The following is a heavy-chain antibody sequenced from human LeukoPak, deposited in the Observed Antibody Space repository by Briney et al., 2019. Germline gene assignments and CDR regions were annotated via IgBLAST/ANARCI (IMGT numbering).Heavy chain of an antibody. Sequence: EASVKVSCKASGYTFTGYYMHWVRQAPGQGLEWMGWINPNSGGTNYAQKFQGRVTMTRDTSISTAYMELSRLRSDDTAVYYCARDNSMAGYYDSSRGDIWGQGTMVTVSS. CDR3: ARDNSMAGYYDSSRGDI. D-gene: IGHD3-22*01. J-gene: IGHJ3*02. V-gene: IGHV1-2*02. CDR1: GYTFTGYY. CDR2: INPNSGGT.